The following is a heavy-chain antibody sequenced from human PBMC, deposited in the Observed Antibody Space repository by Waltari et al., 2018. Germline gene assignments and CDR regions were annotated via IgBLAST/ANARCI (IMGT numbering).Heavy chain of an antibody. J-gene: IGHJ4*02. Sequence: EVQLVESGGGLVQPGRSLRLSCAASGFTFDDYAMHWVRQAPGKGLEWVSGISWNSGSIGYAGSVKGRFTISRDNAKNSLYLQMNSLRAEDTALYYCAKVGGYSYGYYFDYWGQGTLVTVSS. CDR2: ISWNSGSI. V-gene: IGHV3-9*01. CDR1: GFTFDDYA. CDR3: AKVGGYSYGYYFDY. D-gene: IGHD5-18*01.